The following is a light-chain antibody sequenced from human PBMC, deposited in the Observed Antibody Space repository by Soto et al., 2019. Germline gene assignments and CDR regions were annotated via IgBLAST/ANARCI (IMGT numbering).Light chain of an antibody. CDR3: QSYDSSLSGSV. V-gene: IGLV1-40*01. J-gene: IGLJ2*01. CDR1: SSNIGTGYD. CDR2: GNS. Sequence: QAVVTQPPSVSGAPGQRVTISCTGSSSNIGTGYDVHWYQQLPGTAPKLLIYGNSNRPSGVPDRFSGSKSGTSASLAITGLQDEDEADYCCQSYDSSLSGSVFGGGTKLTVL.